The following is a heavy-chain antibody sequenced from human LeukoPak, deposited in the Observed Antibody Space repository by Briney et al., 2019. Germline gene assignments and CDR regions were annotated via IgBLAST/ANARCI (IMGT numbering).Heavy chain of an antibody. CDR3: ARGAGYSRYFDL. J-gene: IGHJ2*01. D-gene: IGHD6-13*01. V-gene: IGHV4-4*07. CDR1: GDSIRSYY. CDR2: IYSVGTT. Sequence: SETLSLTCIVSGDSIRSYYWSWIRQPAGKGLEWIGRIYSVGTTNYNPSLKSRVTMSIDTSKNQVSLRLSSVTAADTAVYYCARGAGYSRYFDLWGRGTLVTVSS.